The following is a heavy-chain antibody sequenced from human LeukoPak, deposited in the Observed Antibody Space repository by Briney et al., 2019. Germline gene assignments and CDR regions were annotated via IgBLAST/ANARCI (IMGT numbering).Heavy chain of an antibody. CDR1: GGSISSGDYY. D-gene: IGHD3-10*01. CDR2: IYYSGST. CDR3: AREVLEVGELTSFDY. V-gene: IGHV4-30-4*08. Sequence: SQTLSLTCTVSGGSISSGDYYWSWIRQPPGKGLEWIGYIYYSGSTYYNPSLKSRVTISVDTSKNQFSLKLSSVTAADTAVYYCAREVLEVGELTSFDYWGQGTLVTVSS. J-gene: IGHJ4*02.